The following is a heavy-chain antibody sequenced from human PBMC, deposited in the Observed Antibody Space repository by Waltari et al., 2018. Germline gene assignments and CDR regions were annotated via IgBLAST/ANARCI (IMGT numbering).Heavy chain of an antibody. CDR3: TRDRWYSSTWYFDY. V-gene: IGHV3-49*03. D-gene: IGHD2-2*01. CDR2: IRSKTYGGTA. Sequence: EVQLVESGGDLVQPGRSLRLSCPANGFTFADYALRWFRQAPGKGLEWVGFIRSKTYGGTAQYAASVKGRFTISRDDSKSIAYLQMNSLKTEDTAVYYCTRDRWYSSTWYFDYWGQGTLVTVSS. CDR1: GFTFADYA. J-gene: IGHJ4*02.